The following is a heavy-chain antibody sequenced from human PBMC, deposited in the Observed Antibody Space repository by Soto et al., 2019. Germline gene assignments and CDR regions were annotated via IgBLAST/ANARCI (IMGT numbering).Heavy chain of an antibody. Sequence: SETLSLTCTVSGGSISGYYWSWIRQPPGKGLEWIGYVYYTGSTNYNPSLKSRVTISVDTSKNQFSLKLISVTAADTAVYFCARYYCTSTTCYFFDYWGQGTLVTVSS. J-gene: IGHJ4*02. CDR2: VYYTGST. D-gene: IGHD2-2*01. V-gene: IGHV4-59*01. CDR3: ARYYCTSTTCYFFDY. CDR1: GGSISGYY.